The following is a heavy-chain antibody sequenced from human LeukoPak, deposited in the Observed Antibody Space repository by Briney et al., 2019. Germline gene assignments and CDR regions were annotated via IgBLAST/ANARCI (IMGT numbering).Heavy chain of an antibody. CDR2: INAGNGNT. CDR3: ARSIVGATHFDY. V-gene: IGHV1-3*01. D-gene: IGHD1-26*01. Sequence: GASVKVSCKASGYTFTSYAMHWVRQAPGQRLEWMGWINAGNGNTKYSQKFQGRVTITRDTSASTAYMELSNLRSEDTAVYYCARSIVGATHFDYWGQGTLVTVSS. J-gene: IGHJ4*02. CDR1: GYTFTSYA.